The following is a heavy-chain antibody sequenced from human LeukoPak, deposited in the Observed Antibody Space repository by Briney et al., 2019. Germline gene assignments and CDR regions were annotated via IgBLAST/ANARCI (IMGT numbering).Heavy chain of an antibody. Sequence: GGSLRLSCAASGNYWMHWVRQAPGKGLVWVSHINSDGSWTSYADSVKGRFTISKDNAKNTVYLQMNSPRAEDTAVYYCVSFYETYWGRGTLVTVSS. CDR2: INSDGSWT. V-gene: IGHV3-74*01. D-gene: IGHD2/OR15-2a*01. J-gene: IGHJ4*02. CDR3: VSFYETY. CDR1: GNYW.